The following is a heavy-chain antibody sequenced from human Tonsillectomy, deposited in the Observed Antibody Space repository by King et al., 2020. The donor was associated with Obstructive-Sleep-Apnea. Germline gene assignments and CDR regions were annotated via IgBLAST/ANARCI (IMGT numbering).Heavy chain of an antibody. J-gene: IGHJ4*02. CDR3: ARDSGDSGYDSRPI. V-gene: IGHV3-48*04. CDR1: GFTFSSYS. D-gene: IGHD5-12*01. CDR2: ITSSSNTI. Sequence: VQLVESWGGLVQPGGSLRLSCAASGFTFSSYSMNWVRQAPGNGLEWVSYITSSSNTIYYAYSVRGRFTISRDNAKNSLYLQMNSLRAEDTAVYYCARDSGDSGYDSRPIWGQGILVTVSS.